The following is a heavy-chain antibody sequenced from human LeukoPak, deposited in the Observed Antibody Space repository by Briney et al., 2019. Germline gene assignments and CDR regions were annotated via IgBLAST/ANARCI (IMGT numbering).Heavy chain of an antibody. J-gene: IGHJ4*02. CDR2: IQTNENT. CDR1: GFIVSSSY. CDR3: AKARSGFTYGFDY. D-gene: IGHD5-18*01. Sequence: GGSLRLSCTASGFIVSSSYMSWVRQAPGKGLEWVSLIQTNENTYYADSVKGRFTISRDNSKNTLFLQMNSLRAEDTAVYYCAKARSGFTYGFDYWGQGTLVTVSS. V-gene: IGHV3-53*01.